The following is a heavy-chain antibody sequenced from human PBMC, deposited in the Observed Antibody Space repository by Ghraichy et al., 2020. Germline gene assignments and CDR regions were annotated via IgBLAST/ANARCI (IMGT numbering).Heavy chain of an antibody. D-gene: IGHD2-15*01. CDR1: GYTFTSYA. J-gene: IGHJ4*02. CDR3: ARGTYCSGGSCPSYYFDY. CDR2: INAGNGNT. Sequence: VKVSCKASGYTFTSYAMHWVRQVPGQRLEWMGWINAGNGNTKYSQKFQGRVTITRDTSASTAYMELSSLRSEDTTVYYCARGTYCSGGSCPSYYFDYWGQGTLVTVSS. V-gene: IGHV1-3*01.